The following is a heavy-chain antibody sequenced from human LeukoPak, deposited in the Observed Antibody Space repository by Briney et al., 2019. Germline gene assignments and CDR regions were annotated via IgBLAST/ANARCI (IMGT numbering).Heavy chain of an antibody. CDR1: GFTFSTYR. Sequence: GGSLRLSCAASGFTFSTYRMSWVRQPPGKGLEWVANINQDVSERNYVDSVKGRFTISRDNAKNSLYLQMNSLRAEDTAVYYCVRDRGYSTFDIWGQGTMVTVSS. CDR2: INQDVSER. CDR3: VRDRGYSTFDI. J-gene: IGHJ3*02. V-gene: IGHV3-7*05. D-gene: IGHD5-18*01.